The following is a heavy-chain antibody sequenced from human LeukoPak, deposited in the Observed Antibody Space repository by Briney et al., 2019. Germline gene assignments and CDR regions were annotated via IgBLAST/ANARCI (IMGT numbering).Heavy chain of an antibody. Sequence: ASVEVSCKASGYTFTSYGISWVRQAPGQGLEWMGWISAYNGNTNYAQKLQGRVTMTTDTSTRTAYMELRSLRSDDTAVYYCARHHYDFWSGSMYNWFDPWGQGTLVTVSS. D-gene: IGHD3-3*01. J-gene: IGHJ5*02. V-gene: IGHV1-18*01. CDR1: GYTFTSYG. CDR3: ARHHYDFWSGSMYNWFDP. CDR2: ISAYNGNT.